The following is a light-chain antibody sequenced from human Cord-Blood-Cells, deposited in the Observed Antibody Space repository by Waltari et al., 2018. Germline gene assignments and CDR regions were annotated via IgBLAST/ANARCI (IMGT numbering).Light chain of an antibody. CDR2: EGS. J-gene: IGLJ2*01. Sequence: ALTQPASVSGTTGQSNTISCTGTTSDDGSYNHISWYQQHPGKAPKLMIYEGSKRPSGVSKRFSGSKSGNTASLTISGLQAEDEADYYCCSYAGSSTFVVFGGGTKLTVL. CDR1: TSDDGSYNH. V-gene: IGLV2-23*03. CDR3: CSYAGSSTFVV.